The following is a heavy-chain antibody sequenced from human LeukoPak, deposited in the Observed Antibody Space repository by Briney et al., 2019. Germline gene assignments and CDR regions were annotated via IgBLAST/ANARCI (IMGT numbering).Heavy chain of an antibody. CDR1: GYTFTGYY. CDR2: INPNSGGT. Sequence: ASVKDSCKASGYTFTGYYIHWVRQAPGQGLEWMGWINPNSGGTNNAQKFQGRVTMTRDTSISTAYMELSRLRSDDTAVYYCARVLFYSSGNKSNRVDYWGQGTLVTVSS. D-gene: IGHD6-19*01. CDR3: ARVLFYSSGNKSNRVDY. V-gene: IGHV1-2*02. J-gene: IGHJ4*02.